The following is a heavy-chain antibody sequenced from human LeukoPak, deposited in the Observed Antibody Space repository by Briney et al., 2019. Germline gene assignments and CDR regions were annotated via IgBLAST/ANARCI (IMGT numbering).Heavy chain of an antibody. CDR3: ATYRQVLLPFES. J-gene: IGHJ4*02. D-gene: IGHD2-8*02. CDR1: GITFSSYG. Sequence: GGSLRLSCAASGITFSSYGMSWVRQAPGKGLEWVSSISSTGGTTYYADSVKGRFTISRDNSKNTLYLQMNSLRAEDTAVYYCATYRQVLLPFESWGQGTLVTVSS. V-gene: IGHV3-23*01. CDR2: ISSTGGTT.